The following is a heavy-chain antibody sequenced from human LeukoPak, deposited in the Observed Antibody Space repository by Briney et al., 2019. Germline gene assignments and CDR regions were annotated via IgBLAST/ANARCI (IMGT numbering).Heavy chain of an antibody. J-gene: IGHJ4*02. Sequence: SVKVSCKASGGTFSSYAISWVRQAPGQGLEWMGGIIPIFGTANYAQKFQGRVTITADKSTSTAYMELSSLRSDDTAVYYCARENMATISSFDYWGQGTLVTVSS. CDR2: IIPIFGTA. D-gene: IGHD5-24*01. CDR1: GGTFSSYA. CDR3: ARENMATISSFDY. V-gene: IGHV1-69*06.